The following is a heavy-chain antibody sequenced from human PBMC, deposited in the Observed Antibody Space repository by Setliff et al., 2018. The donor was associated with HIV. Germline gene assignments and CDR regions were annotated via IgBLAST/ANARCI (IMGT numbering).Heavy chain of an antibody. CDR2: INPNSGGT. CDR1: GYTFIGYY. D-gene: IGHD2-2*01. Sequence: GASVKVSCKASGYTFIGYYMHWVRQAPGQGLEWMGWINPNSGGTNYAQKFQGRVTMTRDTSISTAYMELSRLRSDDTAVYYCARGDIIAVPAAIDMDVWGKGTTVTVSS. CDR3: ARGDIIAVPAAIDMDV. V-gene: IGHV1-2*02. J-gene: IGHJ6*03.